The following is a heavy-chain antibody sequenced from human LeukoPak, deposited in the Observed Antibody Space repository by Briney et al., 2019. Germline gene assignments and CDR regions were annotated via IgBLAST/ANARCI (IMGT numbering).Heavy chain of an antibody. D-gene: IGHD2-15*01. CDR2: INPNSGGT. J-gene: IGHJ5*02. V-gene: IGHV1-2*02. Sequence: ASVKVSRQASGYSFTGYYMHWVRQAPGQGLEWMGWINPNSGGTNYAQKFQGRVTMTRDTSISTAYMELSRLRSDDTAVYYCARGAGGAALDPWGQGTLVTVSS. CDR3: ARGAGGAALDP. CDR1: GYSFTGYY.